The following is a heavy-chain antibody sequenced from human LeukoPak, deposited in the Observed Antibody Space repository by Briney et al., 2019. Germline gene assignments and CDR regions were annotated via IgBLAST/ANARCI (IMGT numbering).Heavy chain of an antibody. Sequence: GGSLRLSCAASGFTFSSYAMSWVRQAPGKGLEWVSAISGSGGSTYYADSVKGRFTISRDNSKNTLYLQMNSLRAEDTAVYYCARDDYGDYAAYWGQGTLVTVSS. J-gene: IGHJ4*02. CDR1: GFTFSSYA. CDR3: ARDDYGDYAAY. D-gene: IGHD4-17*01. CDR2: ISGSGGST. V-gene: IGHV3-23*01.